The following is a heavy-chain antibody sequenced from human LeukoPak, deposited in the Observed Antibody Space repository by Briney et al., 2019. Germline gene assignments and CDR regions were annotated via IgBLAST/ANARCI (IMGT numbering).Heavy chain of an antibody. CDR2: IYTSGST. CDR1: GYSMSSSYY. V-gene: IGHV4-4*07. Sequence: SETLSLTCTVSGYSMSSSYYWSWIRPPAGKGLEWIGRIYTSGSTNYNPSLKGRVTMSVDTSKNQFSLKLSSVTAADTAVYYCARDRPVTGTFRFDPWGQGTLVTVSS. CDR3: ARDRPVTGTFRFDP. J-gene: IGHJ5*02. D-gene: IGHD1-20*01.